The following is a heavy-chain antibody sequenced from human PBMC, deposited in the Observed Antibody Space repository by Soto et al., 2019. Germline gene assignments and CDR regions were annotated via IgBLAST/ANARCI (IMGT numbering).Heavy chain of an antibody. V-gene: IGHV4-4*07. D-gene: IGHD6-19*01. J-gene: IGHJ4*02. CDR2: IYSSGST. CDR1: GASISGYY. CDR3: ARDKEYSSAHYFDY. Sequence: PSETLSLTCTVSGASISGYYWSWIRQPAGKGLEWIGRIYSSGSTNYSPSLKGRITMSVDTSKNQFSLKLSSVSAADTAVYYCARDKEYSSAHYFDYWGQGDLVTVSS.